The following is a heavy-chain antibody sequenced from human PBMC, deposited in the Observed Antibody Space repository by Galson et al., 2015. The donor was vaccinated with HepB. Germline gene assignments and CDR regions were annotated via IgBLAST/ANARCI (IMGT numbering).Heavy chain of an antibody. Sequence: CAISGDSVSSNSAAWHWLRQSPSRGLEWLGRTYYRSKWYNDYAVSVKSRITINPDTSKNQFSLQLNSVTPEDTAVYYCAKAHTAMVHDAFDIWGQGTMVTVSS. V-gene: IGHV6-1*01. J-gene: IGHJ3*02. CDR2: TYYRSKWYN. CDR1: GDSVSSNSAA. D-gene: IGHD5-18*01. CDR3: AKAHTAMVHDAFDI.